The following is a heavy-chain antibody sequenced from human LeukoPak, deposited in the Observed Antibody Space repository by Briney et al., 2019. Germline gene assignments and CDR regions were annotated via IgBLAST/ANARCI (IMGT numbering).Heavy chain of an antibody. J-gene: IGHJ4*02. V-gene: IGHV3-33*01. D-gene: IGHD3-22*01. Sequence: GGSLRLSCAASGFTFGTYGMHWVRQAPGKGLEWVAVIWSDGTNQYYGDSVKGRFTISRDNSKNTLYLQMNSLRAEDTAVYYCARAFKRSVYYVEGWGKGPLVTGSS. CDR2: IWSDGTNQ. CDR3: ARAFKRSVYYVEG. CDR1: GFTFGTYG.